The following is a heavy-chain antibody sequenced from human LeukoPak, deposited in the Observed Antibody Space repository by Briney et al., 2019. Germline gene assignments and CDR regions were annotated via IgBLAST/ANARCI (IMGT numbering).Heavy chain of an antibody. Sequence: PGGSLRLSCAASGFTFGTFGMSWVRRAPGEGLEWVSAISGSGGTTYYADSVKGRFTISRDNSKNTVDLQMNSLRAEDTAVYYCARNYYGSGSSFPGYWGQGTLVTVSS. D-gene: IGHD3-10*01. V-gene: IGHV3-23*01. CDR3: ARNYYGSGSSFPGY. CDR2: ISGSGGTT. CDR1: GFTFGTFG. J-gene: IGHJ4*02.